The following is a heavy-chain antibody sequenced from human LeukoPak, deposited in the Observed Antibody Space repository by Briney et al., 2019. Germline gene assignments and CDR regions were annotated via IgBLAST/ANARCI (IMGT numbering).Heavy chain of an antibody. Sequence: ASVKVSCKASGYTFTSYGISWVRQAPGQGLEWMGWISAYNGSTNYAQKLQGRVTMTTDTSTSTAYMELRSLRSDDTAVYYCARDLHYGDYEDYWGQGTLVTVSS. D-gene: IGHD4-17*01. CDR2: ISAYNGST. CDR1: GYTFTSYG. V-gene: IGHV1-18*01. J-gene: IGHJ4*02. CDR3: ARDLHYGDYEDY.